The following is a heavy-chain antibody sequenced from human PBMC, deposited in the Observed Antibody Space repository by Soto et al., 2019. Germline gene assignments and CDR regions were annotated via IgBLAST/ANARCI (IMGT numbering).Heavy chain of an antibody. Sequence: ASVKVSWKASGYSFTSYGISWVRQAPGQGLEWMGWISAYNGNTNYAQKLQGRVTMTTDTSTSTAYMELRSLRSDDTAVYYCARERSSRYGMDVWGQGTTVTVSS. D-gene: IGHD6-13*01. CDR3: ARERSSRYGMDV. CDR1: GYSFTSYG. CDR2: ISAYNGNT. V-gene: IGHV1-18*01. J-gene: IGHJ6*02.